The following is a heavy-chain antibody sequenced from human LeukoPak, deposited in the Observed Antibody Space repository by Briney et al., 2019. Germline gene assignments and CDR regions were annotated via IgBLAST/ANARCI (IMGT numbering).Heavy chain of an antibody. CDR3: ARGRWLPNAFDI. V-gene: IGHV4-59*01. J-gene: IGHJ3*02. D-gene: IGHD5-24*01. Sequence: SETLSLTSTVSGDSINSYCWNWIRQPPGKGLEWIGYIYYSGRTDYNPSLKSRVTISVDTSKHQFSMKLKSVTAADTAVYFCARGRWLPNAFDIWGQGTMVTVFS. CDR2: IYYSGRT. CDR1: GDSINSYC.